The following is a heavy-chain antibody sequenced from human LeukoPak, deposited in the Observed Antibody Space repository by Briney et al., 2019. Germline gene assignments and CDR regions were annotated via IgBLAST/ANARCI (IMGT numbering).Heavy chain of an antibody. Sequence: ASVKVSCKASGYIFTSYGISWVRQAPGQGLEWMGWISAYNGNTDYVQKLQGRVTMTTDTSTSTAYMELRSLRSDDTAVYYCARDDCSGGTCYVAYWGQGILVTVSS. CDR3: ARDDCSGGTCYVAY. J-gene: IGHJ4*02. CDR1: GYIFTSYG. V-gene: IGHV1-18*01. CDR2: ISAYNGNT. D-gene: IGHD2-15*01.